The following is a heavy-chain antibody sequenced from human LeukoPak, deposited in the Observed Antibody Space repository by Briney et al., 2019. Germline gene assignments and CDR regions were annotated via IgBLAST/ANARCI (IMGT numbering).Heavy chain of an antibody. V-gene: IGHV3-7*01. CDR2: IRQDGSEK. CDR3: ARLQRAVTGTL. Sequence: PGGSLRLSCAAAVFTFSSYWMSWVRQAPGKGLEWVANIRQDGSEKQYVDSMKGRFTISRDNAKNSLYLQMRSLRGEDRAVYYCARLQRAVTGTLWGQGTLVTVSS. CDR1: VFTFSSYW. D-gene: IGHD6-19*01. J-gene: IGHJ4*02.